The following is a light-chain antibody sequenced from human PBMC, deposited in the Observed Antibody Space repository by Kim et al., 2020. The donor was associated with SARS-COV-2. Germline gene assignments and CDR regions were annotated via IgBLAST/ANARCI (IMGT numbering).Light chain of an antibody. J-gene: IGKJ4*01. Sequence: VSPGERATRSGRASQSVRSNLAWYQLKPGQPPRLLIYGASTRATGIPARFSGSGSGTEFTLTISSLQSEDLAFYYCQQNNNWPLTFGGGTKVEIK. V-gene: IGKV3-15*01. CDR2: GAS. CDR3: QQNNNWPLT. CDR1: QSVRSN.